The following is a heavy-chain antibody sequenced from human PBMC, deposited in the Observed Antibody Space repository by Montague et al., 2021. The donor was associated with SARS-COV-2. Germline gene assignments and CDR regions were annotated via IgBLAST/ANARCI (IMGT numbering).Heavy chain of an antibody. CDR3: ARAPDVDTAMVIYYYGMDV. J-gene: IGHJ6*02. D-gene: IGHD5-18*01. CDR2: IYSGGST. Sequence: SLRLSCAASGFTVSSNYMSWVRQAPGEGLEWVSVIYSGGSTYYADSVKGRFTISRHNSKNTLYLQMNSLRAEDTAVYYCARAPDVDTAMVIYYYGMDVWGQGTTVTVSS. V-gene: IGHV3-53*04. CDR1: GFTVSSNY.